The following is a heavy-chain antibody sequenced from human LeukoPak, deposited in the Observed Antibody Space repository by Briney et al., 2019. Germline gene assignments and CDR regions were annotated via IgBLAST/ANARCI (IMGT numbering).Heavy chain of an antibody. D-gene: IGHD3-9*01. V-gene: IGHV5-51*01. CDR2: IYPGDSDT. J-gene: IGHJ4*02. CDR3: ARRFYDILTGYYFDY. CDR1: GYSFTSYW. Sequence: GESLKISCKGSGYSFTSYWIGWVRQMPGKGLEWMGIIYPGDSDTRYSPSFQGQVTISADKSISIAYLQWSSLKASDTAMYYCARRFYDILTGYYFDYWGQGTLVTVSS.